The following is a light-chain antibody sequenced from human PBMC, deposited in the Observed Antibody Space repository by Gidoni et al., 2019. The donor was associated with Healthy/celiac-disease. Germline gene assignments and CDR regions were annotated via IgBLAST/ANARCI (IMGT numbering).Light chain of an antibody. V-gene: IGKV1-5*01. CDR1: QSISSW. Sequence: DIQMTQSPSTLSASVGDRVTSTCRASQSISSWLAWYPQKPGKAPKLLIYDASSLESGVPSRFSGSGSGTEFTLTISSLQPDDFATYYCQQYNSYSPLTFXGXTKVEIK. CDR2: DAS. CDR3: QQYNSYSPLT. J-gene: IGKJ4*01.